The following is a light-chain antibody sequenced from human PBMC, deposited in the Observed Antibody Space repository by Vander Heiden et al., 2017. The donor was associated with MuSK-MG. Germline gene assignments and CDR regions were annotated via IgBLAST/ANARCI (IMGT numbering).Light chain of an antibody. CDR2: AAS. CDR1: HFISSY. CDR3: QQSYRSPLA. J-gene: IGKJ4*01. Sequence: DIQMTQSPSSLSASVGDRVTITCRASHFISSYLNWYQQKPGKAPKLLIYAASSLQSGVPSRFRGSGSGTDFTLTISSLQPADFATYYCQQSYRSPLAFGGGTKVEIK. V-gene: IGKV1-39*01.